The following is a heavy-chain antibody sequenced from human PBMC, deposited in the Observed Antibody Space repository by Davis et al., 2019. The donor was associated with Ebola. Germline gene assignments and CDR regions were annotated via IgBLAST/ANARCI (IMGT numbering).Heavy chain of an antibody. V-gene: IGHV3-30-3*02. CDR1: GFTFSSYA. CDR2: ILYDGSNK. Sequence: GESLKISCAASGFTFSSYAMHWVRQAPGKGLEWVAVILYDGSNKYYADSVKGRFTISRDNSKNTLYLQMNSLRVEDTAVYYCAKHQGDYYSHFDYWGQGALATVSS. D-gene: IGHD4-17*01. CDR3: AKHQGDYYSHFDY. J-gene: IGHJ4*02.